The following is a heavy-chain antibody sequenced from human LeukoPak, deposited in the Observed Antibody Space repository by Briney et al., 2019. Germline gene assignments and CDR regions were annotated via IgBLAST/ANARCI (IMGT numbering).Heavy chain of an antibody. D-gene: IGHD6-13*01. V-gene: IGHV4-61*02. Sequence: PSETLSLTCTVSGGSISSGSYYWSWIRQPAGKGLEWIGRIYTSGSTNYNPSLKSRVTISVDTSKNQFSLKLSSVTAADTAVYYCARDFVEIAAAANWFDPWGQGTLVTVSS. J-gene: IGHJ5*02. CDR3: ARDFVEIAAAANWFDP. CDR1: GGSISSGSYY. CDR2: IYTSGST.